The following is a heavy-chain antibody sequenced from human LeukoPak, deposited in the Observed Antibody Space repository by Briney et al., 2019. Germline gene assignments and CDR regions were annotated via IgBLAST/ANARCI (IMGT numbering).Heavy chain of an antibody. CDR3: ARDSVTNWGYAFDI. V-gene: IGHV4-59*01. CDR2: IYYSGST. CDR1: GGSISSYY. Sequence: SGTLPLTCTVSGGSISSYYWSWIRQPPGKGLEWIGYIYYSGSTNYNPSLKSRVTISVDTSKNQFSLKLSSVTAADTAVYYCARDSVTNWGYAFDIWGQGTMVTVSS. J-gene: IGHJ3*02. D-gene: IGHD7-27*01.